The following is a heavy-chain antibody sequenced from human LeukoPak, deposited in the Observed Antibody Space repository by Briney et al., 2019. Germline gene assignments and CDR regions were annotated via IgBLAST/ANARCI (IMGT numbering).Heavy chain of an antibody. D-gene: IGHD4-17*01. V-gene: IGHV3-23*01. Sequence: PGGSLRLSCAASGFTFSGYSMSWVRQAPGKGLEWVAGLGRTGEYKYYADSVKGRFTISRDNSKDTVSLQMNSLRAEDTAVYYCAKYRDYGMDCSDYWGQGTLVTVSS. CDR1: GFTFSGYS. J-gene: IGHJ4*02. CDR2: LGRTGEYK. CDR3: AKYRDYGMDCSDY.